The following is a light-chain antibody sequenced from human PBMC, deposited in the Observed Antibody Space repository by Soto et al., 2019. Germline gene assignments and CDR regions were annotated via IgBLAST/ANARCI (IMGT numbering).Light chain of an antibody. J-gene: IGKJ5*01. V-gene: IGKV3-20*01. CDR3: QEHASI. Sequence: EIVLTQSPATLSLSPGERATLSCRANQNLGDGRLAWYQQKPGQPPTLLIYDASTRATGIPDRFSGSGSGTDFTLTISRLEPEDLAVYYCQEHASIFGQGTRLEIK. CDR1: QNLGDGR. CDR2: DAS.